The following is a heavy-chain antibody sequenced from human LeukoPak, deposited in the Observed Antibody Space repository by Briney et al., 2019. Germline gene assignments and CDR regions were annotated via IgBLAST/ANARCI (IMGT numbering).Heavy chain of an antibody. CDR1: GGTFSSYA. J-gene: IGHJ4*02. CDR2: IIPILGIA. V-gene: IGHV1-69*04. CDR3: ARDRTPGYDILTGYLDY. Sequence: SVKVSCKASGGTFSSYAISWVRQAPGQGLEWMGRIIPILGIANYAQKFQGGVTITADKSTSTAYMELSSLRSEDTAVYYCARDRTPGYDILTGYLDYWGQGTLVTVSS. D-gene: IGHD3-9*01.